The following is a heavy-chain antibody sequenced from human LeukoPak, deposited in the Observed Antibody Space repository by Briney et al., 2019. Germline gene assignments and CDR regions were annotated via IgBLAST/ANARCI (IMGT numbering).Heavy chain of an antibody. J-gene: IGHJ4*02. CDR1: GGSIRGSTYY. CDR3: ARQGTSIVGATIDY. D-gene: IGHD1-26*01. CDR2: IYYSGIT. V-gene: IGHV4-39*01. Sequence: SETPSLTCTVSGGSIRGSTYYWGWIRQPPGKGLEWIGNIYYSGITYYNPSLKSRVTIYVDTSKNQFSLKLTSVTAADTALYYCARQGTSIVGATIDYWGQGTLVTVSS.